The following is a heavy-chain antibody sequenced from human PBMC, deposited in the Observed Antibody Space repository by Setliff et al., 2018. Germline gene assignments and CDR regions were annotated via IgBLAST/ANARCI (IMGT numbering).Heavy chain of an antibody. CDR3: ARDPGGGHPSYYGMDV. D-gene: IGHD2-15*01. V-gene: IGHV3-7*01. Sequence: AGGSLRLSCAASGFTFNKYWMSWVRQDPEKGLEWLANLNQDGSAKYYVDSVKGRFTISRDNPKASLYLQMNSLRPEDTAVYYCARDPGGGHPSYYGMDVWGQGTTVTVSS. CDR2: LNQDGSAK. J-gene: IGHJ6*02. CDR1: GFTFNKYW.